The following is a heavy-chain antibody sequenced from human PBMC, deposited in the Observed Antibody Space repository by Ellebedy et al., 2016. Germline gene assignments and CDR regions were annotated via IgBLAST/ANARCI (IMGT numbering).Heavy chain of an antibody. V-gene: IGHV4-59*11. CDR3: AREGGDDGGTRSDY. J-gene: IGHJ4*02. CDR1: GGSISGHY. D-gene: IGHD1-1*01. Sequence: SETLSLTXTVSGGSISGHYWSWIRQAPEKGLEYVGFIHYSGSTNYSPSLRGRATMSLDTSKNQFSLKLSSVTAADTAMYYCAREGGDDGGTRSDYWGQGTLVAVSS. CDR2: IHYSGST.